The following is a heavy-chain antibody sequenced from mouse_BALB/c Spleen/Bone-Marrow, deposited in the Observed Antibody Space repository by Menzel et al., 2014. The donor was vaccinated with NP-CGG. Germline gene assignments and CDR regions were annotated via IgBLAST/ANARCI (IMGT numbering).Heavy chain of an antibody. J-gene: IGHJ3*01. V-gene: IGHV14-3*02. CDR3: ARWLPLAY. Sequence: VQLQQSGAELVKPGASVKLSCTASGFNIKDTYMHWVKQRPEQGLEWIGRSDPANGNTKYDPKLQGKHTITADKSSNTAYLQLSSLTSEDTAVYYCARWLPLAYWGQGTLVTVSA. D-gene: IGHD2-2*01. CDR1: GFNIKDTY. CDR2: SDPANGNT.